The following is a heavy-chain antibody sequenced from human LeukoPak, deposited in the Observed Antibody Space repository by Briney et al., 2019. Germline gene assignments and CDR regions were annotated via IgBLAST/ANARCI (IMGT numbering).Heavy chain of an antibody. CDR3: TRGSLSGSSRDY. CDR1: GYTFTGCD. V-gene: IGHV1-8*01. CDR2: MNPNTGDT. D-gene: IGHD1-26*01. J-gene: IGHJ4*02. Sequence: ASVKVSCKASGYTFTGCDINWVRQATGQGLEWMGWMNPNTGDTGYAQKFQGRVTMTRNSSIDTAYMELSGLRSEDTAVYYCTRGSLSGSSRDYWGQGTLLSVSS.